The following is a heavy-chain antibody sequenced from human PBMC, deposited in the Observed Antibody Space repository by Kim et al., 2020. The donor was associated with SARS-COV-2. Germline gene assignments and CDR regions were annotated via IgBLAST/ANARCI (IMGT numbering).Heavy chain of an antibody. D-gene: IGHD1-26*01. Sequence: SETLSLTCTVSGGSISSYYWSWIRQPPGKGLEWIGYIYYSGSTNYNPSLKSRVTISVDTSKNQFSLKLSSVTAADTAVYYCARDREDYYGMVVWGEGTTVAVSS. CDR2: IYYSGST. J-gene: IGHJ6*02. V-gene: IGHV4-59*01. CDR3: ARDREDYYGMVV. CDR1: GGSISSYY.